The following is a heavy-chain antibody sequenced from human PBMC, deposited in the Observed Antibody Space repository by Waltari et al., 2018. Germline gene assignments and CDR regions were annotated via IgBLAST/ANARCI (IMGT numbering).Heavy chain of an antibody. D-gene: IGHD7-27*01. CDR2: IKPDGSQQ. Sequence: EVQLVDSGGGWVQPGGSLGLSCPASGFPFSSNWMGWVRQAPGRGLEWLANIKPDGSQQYYVDSVRGRFSISRDNAKNSLYLQLNSLRAEDTAIYYCARDFNWGWDFWGQGTLVTVSS. CDR3: ARDFNWGWDF. CDR1: GFPFSSNW. V-gene: IGHV3-7*03. J-gene: IGHJ4*02.